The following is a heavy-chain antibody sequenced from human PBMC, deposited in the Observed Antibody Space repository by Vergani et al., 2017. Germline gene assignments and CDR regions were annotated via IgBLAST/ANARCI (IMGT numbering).Heavy chain of an antibody. J-gene: IGHJ1*01. D-gene: IGHD3-3*01. CDR2: ICYDGSNT. CDR1: GFTFSSYG. V-gene: IGHV3-33*01. CDR3: ARGSLRFLLLAEYFQH. Sequence: VQLLESGGGVVQPGRSLRLSCAASGFTFSSYGMHWVRQAPGKGLEWVAAICYDGSNTYYADSVKGRFTISRDNSKNTLYLQMNSLSAEDTAVYYCARGSLRFLLLAEYFQHWGQGTLVTVSS.